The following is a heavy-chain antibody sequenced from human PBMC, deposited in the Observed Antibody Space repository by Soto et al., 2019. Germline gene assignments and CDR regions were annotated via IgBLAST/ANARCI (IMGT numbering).Heavy chain of an antibody. V-gene: IGHV3-15*07. CDR2: IKSKTDGGTT. J-gene: IGHJ6*02. Sequence: EVQLVESGGGLVKPGGSLRLSCAASGFTFSNAWMNWVRQAPGKGLEWVGRIKSKTDGGTTDYAAPVKGRFTISRDDSKNTLYLQMNSLKTEDTAVYYCTTDQQWLVRLDYYYGMDVWGQGTTVTVSS. D-gene: IGHD6-19*01. CDR3: TTDQQWLVRLDYYYGMDV. CDR1: GFTFSNAW.